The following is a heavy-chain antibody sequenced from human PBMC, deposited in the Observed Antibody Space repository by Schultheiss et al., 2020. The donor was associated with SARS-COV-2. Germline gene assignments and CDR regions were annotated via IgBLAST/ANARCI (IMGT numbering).Heavy chain of an antibody. CDR1: GFTFGDYA. CDR2: IYSGGST. D-gene: IGHD3-3*01. J-gene: IGHJ4*02. CDR3: VKDGAITIFGVVTTYYFDY. V-gene: IGHV3-66*01. Sequence: GGSLRLSCTASGFTFGDYAMNWVRQAPGKGLEWVSVIYSGGSTYYADSVKGRFTISRDNSKNTLYLQMSSLRAEDTAVYYCVKDGAITIFGVVTTYYFDYWGQGTLVTVSS.